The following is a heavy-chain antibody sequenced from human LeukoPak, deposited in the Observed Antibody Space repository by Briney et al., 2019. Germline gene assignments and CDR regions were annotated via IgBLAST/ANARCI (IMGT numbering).Heavy chain of an antibody. CDR3: TTDRYSLYYFDY. Sequence: GGSLRLSCAASGFTFSNAWMSWVRQAPGKGLEWVGRIKSKTDGGTTDYAALVKGRFTISRDDSKNTLYLQMNSLKTEDTAVYYCTTDRYSLYYFDYWGQGTLVTVSS. J-gene: IGHJ4*02. V-gene: IGHV3-15*01. D-gene: IGHD2-21*01. CDR2: IKSKTDGGTT. CDR1: GFTFSNAW.